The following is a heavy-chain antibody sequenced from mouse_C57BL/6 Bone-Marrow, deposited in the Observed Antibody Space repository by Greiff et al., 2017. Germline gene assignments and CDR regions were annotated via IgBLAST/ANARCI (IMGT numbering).Heavy chain of an antibody. CDR3: CREGLRDYFDF. Sequence: VQLQQSGPELVKPGASVKLSCKASGYTFTSYDINWVKQRPGQGLEWIGWIYPGDGSTKYNEKFKGKATLTVDTSSSTAYMELHSLTSEDSAVYFCCREGLRDYFDFWGQGTTLTVSS. J-gene: IGHJ2*01. D-gene: IGHD3-2*02. CDR2: IYPGDGST. CDR1: GYTFTSYD. V-gene: IGHV1-85*01.